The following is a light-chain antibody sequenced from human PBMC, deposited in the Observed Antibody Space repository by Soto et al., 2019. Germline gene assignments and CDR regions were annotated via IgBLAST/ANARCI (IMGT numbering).Light chain of an antibody. CDR3: AAWDDSLNGWV. J-gene: IGLJ3*02. CDR2: NTN. V-gene: IGLV8-61*01. CDR1: SDSVSASHF. Sequence: QTVVTQEPSFSVSPGGTVTLTCGLSSDSVSASHFPSWYQQTPGQAPRTLIYNTNTRSSGVPDRFSGSKSGTSASLAISGLQSEDEADYYCAAWDDSLNGWVFGGGTKLTVL.